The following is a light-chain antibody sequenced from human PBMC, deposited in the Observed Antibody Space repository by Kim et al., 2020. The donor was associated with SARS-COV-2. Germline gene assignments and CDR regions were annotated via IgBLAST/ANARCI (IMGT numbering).Light chain of an antibody. CDR1: SGSIDDNY. Sequence: GQTLTISCTRSSGSIDDNYVQWSQQRPGGVPTTVIYEDDQRPSGVSDRFSGSIDNSSNSASLTISGLRTEDEADYYCQSYNRDNVIFGGGTQLTVL. CDR3: QSYNRDNVI. J-gene: IGLJ2*01. CDR2: EDD. V-gene: IGLV6-57*03.